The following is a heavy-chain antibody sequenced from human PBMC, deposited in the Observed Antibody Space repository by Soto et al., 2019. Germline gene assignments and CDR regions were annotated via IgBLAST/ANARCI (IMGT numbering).Heavy chain of an antibody. D-gene: IGHD3-3*01. CDR2: IIPIFGTA. CDR3: ARHGPNYDFWSGRDSFDY. Sequence: SVKVSCKASGGTFSSYAISWVRQAPGQGLEWMGGIIPIFGTANYAQKFQGRVTITADESTSTAYMELSSLRSEDTAVYYCARHGPNYDFWSGRDSFDYWGQGTLVTVSS. CDR1: GGTFSSYA. V-gene: IGHV1-69*13. J-gene: IGHJ4*02.